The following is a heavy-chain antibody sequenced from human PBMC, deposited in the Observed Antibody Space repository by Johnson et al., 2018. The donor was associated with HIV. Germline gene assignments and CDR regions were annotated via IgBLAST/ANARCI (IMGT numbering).Heavy chain of an antibody. CDR3: ARDPGSSWTDAFDI. V-gene: IGHV3-11*01. D-gene: IGHD6-13*01. CDR1: GFTFSDYY. J-gene: IGHJ3*02. CDR2: ISGGSSTI. Sequence: QVQVVESGGGLVKPGGSLRLSCAASGFTFSDYYMSWIRQAPGKGLEWVSYISGGSSTIYYADSVNGRFTISRANAKNSLDLQMNSLRVEDTAVYYCARDPGSSWTDAFDIWGQGTLVTVSS.